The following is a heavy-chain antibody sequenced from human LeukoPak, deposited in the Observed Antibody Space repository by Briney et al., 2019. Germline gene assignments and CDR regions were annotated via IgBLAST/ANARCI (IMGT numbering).Heavy chain of an antibody. D-gene: IGHD3-10*01. CDR3: ARRPSGSGSYGFDP. J-gene: IGHJ5*02. V-gene: IGHV4-59*01. Sequence: SETLSLTCTVSGGSTSSYYWSWIRQPPGKGLEWIGYIYYSGSTNYNPSLKSRVTISVDTSKNQFSLKLSSVTAADTAVYYCARRPSGSGSYGFDPWAREPWSPSPQ. CDR2: IYYSGST. CDR1: GGSTSSYY.